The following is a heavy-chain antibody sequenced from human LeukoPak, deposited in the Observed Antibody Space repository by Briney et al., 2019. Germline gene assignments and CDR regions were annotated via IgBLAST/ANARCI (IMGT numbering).Heavy chain of an antibody. CDR2: ISSSSSYI. V-gene: IGHV3-21*01. J-gene: IGHJ4*02. CDR1: GFTVSSNY. D-gene: IGHD4-17*01. Sequence: PGGSLRLSCAASGFTVSSNYMSWVRQAPGKGLEWVSSISSSSSYIYYADSVKGRFTISRDNAKNSLYLQMNSLRAEDTAVYYCARGDDGDSTSRYWGQGTLVTVSS. CDR3: ARGDDGDSTSRY.